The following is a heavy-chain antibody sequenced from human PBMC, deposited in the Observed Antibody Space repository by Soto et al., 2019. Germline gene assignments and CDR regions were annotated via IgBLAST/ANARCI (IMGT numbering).Heavy chain of an antibody. J-gene: IGHJ4*02. D-gene: IGHD3-22*01. CDR2: INSDGSST. V-gene: IGHV3-74*01. CDR1: GFTFSSYW. Sequence: EVQLVESGGGLVQPGGSLRLSCAASGFTFSSYWMHWVRQAPGKGLVWVSRINSDGSSTSYADSVKGRFIISRDNAKNTLFLLMNSLRAEDTAVYYCARPRYDSSGTPFDHWGQGTLVTVSS. CDR3: ARPRYDSSGTPFDH.